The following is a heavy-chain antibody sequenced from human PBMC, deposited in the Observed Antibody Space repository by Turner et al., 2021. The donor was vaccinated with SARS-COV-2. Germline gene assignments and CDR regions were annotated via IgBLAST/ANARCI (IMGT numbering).Heavy chain of an antibody. CDR3: AGGGAAAFSWEVYFDY. CDR2: IIPILGIA. Sequence: QVQLVQSGAEVKKPGSSVKVSCKASGGTFSSYTINWVRQAPGQGLEWMGRIIPILGIANYAQKFQGRVTITADKSTSTAYMELSSLRSEDTAVYYGAGGGAAAFSWEVYFDYWGQGTLVTVSS. J-gene: IGHJ4*02. D-gene: IGHD6-13*01. V-gene: IGHV1-69*02. CDR1: GGTFSSYT.